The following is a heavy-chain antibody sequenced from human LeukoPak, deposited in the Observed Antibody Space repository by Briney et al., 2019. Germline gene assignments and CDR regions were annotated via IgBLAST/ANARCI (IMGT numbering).Heavy chain of an antibody. Sequence: GASVKVSCKASGYTFTSYDINWVRQATGQGLEWMGWMNPNSGNTGYAQKFQGRVTMTRNTSISTAYMELSSLRSEDTAVYYCARGAYYYGSGREGTYYYYYYMDVWGKGTTVTISS. CDR2: MNPNSGNT. CDR1: GYTFTSYD. CDR3: ARGAYYYGSGREGTYYYYYYMDV. V-gene: IGHV1-8*01. D-gene: IGHD3-10*01. J-gene: IGHJ6*03.